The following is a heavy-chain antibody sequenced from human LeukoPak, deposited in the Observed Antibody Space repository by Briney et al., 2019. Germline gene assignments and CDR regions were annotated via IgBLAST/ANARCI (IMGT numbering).Heavy chain of an antibody. CDR3: ARVMVAAAGTSPGDFDY. Sequence: SETLSLTCAVYGGSFSGYYWSWIRQPPGKGLEWIGEINHSGSTNYNPSLKSRVTISVDTSKNQFSLKLSSVTAADTAVYYCARVMVAAAGTSPGDFDYWGQGTLVTVSS. J-gene: IGHJ4*02. D-gene: IGHD6-13*01. V-gene: IGHV4-34*01. CDR1: GGSFSGYY. CDR2: INHSGST.